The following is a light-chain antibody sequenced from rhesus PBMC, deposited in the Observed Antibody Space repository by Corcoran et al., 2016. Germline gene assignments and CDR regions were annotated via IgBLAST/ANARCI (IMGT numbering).Light chain of an antibody. Sequence: DIQMTQSPSSLSASIGDTVTITCQASREISGWLAWFQQRPGKAPNLLIYTASHLERGVPSRFSGVGSGTVFTLTIKNLQPEDFSAFFCLQYSGASWTFGQGTKVEVK. CDR3: LQYSGASWT. CDR2: TAS. V-gene: IGKV1-21*01. CDR1: REISGW. J-gene: IGKJ1*01.